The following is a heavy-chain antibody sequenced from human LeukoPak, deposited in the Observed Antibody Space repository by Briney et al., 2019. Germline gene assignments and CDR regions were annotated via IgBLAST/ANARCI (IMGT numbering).Heavy chain of an antibody. CDR2: LYSGGSA. J-gene: IGHJ6*02. Sequence: PGGSLRLSCAASGFTISKNYMSWVRQAPGKGLEWVSVLYSGGSAYYADSVRGRFTISRDNTKNTLYLQMNSQRAEDTAVYYCARENWKNGMDVWGQGTTVTVSS. V-gene: IGHV3-53*01. D-gene: IGHD1-1*01. CDR3: ARENWKNGMDV. CDR1: GFTISKNY.